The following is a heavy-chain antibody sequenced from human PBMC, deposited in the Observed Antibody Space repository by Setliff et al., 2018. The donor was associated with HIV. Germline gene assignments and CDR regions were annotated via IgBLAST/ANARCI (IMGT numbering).Heavy chain of an antibody. CDR2: IWHDGSNE. CDR1: GFSFSTYG. CDR3: ARDHDIRSPSANSGYDFDY. Sequence: GGSLRLSCAASGFSFSTYGMHWVRQAPGKGLEWVAVIWHDGSNENYADSVKGRFTISRDNSKNTLYLQMSSLRVDDTAVYYCARDHDIRSPSANSGYDFDYWGQGTLVTVSS. J-gene: IGHJ4*02. D-gene: IGHD5-12*01. V-gene: IGHV3-33*08.